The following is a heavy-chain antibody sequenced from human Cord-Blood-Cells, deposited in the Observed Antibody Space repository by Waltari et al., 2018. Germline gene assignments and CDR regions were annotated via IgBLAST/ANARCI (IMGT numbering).Heavy chain of an antibody. CDR2: IKQDGSEK. V-gene: IGHV3-7*01. D-gene: IGHD1-1*01. Sequence: EVQLVESGGGLVQPGGSLRLSCAASGFTFSSYWMSWVRQAPGKRVEWMANIKQDGSEKYYVDSVKGRFTISRDNAKNSLYLQMNGLRAEDTAVYYCARDSGTTGKFDPWGQGTLVTVSS. CDR3: ARDSGTTGKFDP. J-gene: IGHJ5*02. CDR1: GFTFSSYW.